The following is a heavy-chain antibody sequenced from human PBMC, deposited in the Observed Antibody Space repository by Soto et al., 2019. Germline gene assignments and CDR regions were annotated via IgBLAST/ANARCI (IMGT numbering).Heavy chain of an antibody. V-gene: IGHV4-31*03. CDR1: GGSISSGGYY. CDR2: IYYSGST. D-gene: IGHD3-10*01. Sequence: SETLSLTCTVSGGSISSGGYYWSWIRQHPGKGLEWIGYIYYSGSTYYNPSLKSRVTISVDTSKNQFSLKLSSVTAADTAVYYCAREAPWLRITMVRGVMNGGFDPWGRGTLVTVSS. CDR3: AREAPWLRITMVRGVMNGGFDP. J-gene: IGHJ5*02.